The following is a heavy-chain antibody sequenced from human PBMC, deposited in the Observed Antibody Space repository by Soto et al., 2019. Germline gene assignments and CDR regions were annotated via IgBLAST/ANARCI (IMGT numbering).Heavy chain of an antibody. CDR1: GFTFSSYA. J-gene: IGHJ1*01. D-gene: IGHD3-22*01. CDR3: AREYYYDSSGDYYGYFQH. Sequence: QVQLVESGGGVVQPGRSLRLSCAASGFTFSSYAMHWVRQAPGKGLEWVAVISYDGSNKYYADSVKCRFTISRDNSKNTLYLQMNSLRAEDTAVYYCAREYYYDSSGDYYGYFQHWGQGTLVTGAS. V-gene: IGHV3-30-3*01. CDR2: ISYDGSNK.